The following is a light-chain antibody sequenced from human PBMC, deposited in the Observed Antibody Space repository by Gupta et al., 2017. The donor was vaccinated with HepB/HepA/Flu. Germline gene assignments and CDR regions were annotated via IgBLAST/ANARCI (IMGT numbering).Light chain of an antibody. Sequence: EIVLTQSPATLPLSPGERATLSCRASQSVSSYVAWYQQKPGQAPRLLIYDALNRAAGIPAKFSGRGSETDFTLTISCLEPEDVAVYYCQHHYNWPLHFGGGTKVEIK. CDR3: QHHYNWPLH. V-gene: IGKV3-11*01. J-gene: IGKJ4*01. CDR2: DAL. CDR1: QSVSSY.